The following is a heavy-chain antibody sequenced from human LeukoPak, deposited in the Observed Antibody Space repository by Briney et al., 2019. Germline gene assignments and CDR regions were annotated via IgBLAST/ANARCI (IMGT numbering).Heavy chain of an antibody. J-gene: IGHJ4*02. CDR3: ARDRVESTGTVFDY. Sequence: GGSLRLSCAASGFTFSSYGMHWVRQAPGKGLEWVAVIWYDGSNKYYADSVKGRFTISRDNSKNKLFLQMNSLRAEDTAVYYCARDRVESTGTVFDYWGRGTLVTVSS. CDR1: GFTFSSYG. V-gene: IGHV3-33*01. CDR2: IWYDGSNK. D-gene: IGHD1-1*01.